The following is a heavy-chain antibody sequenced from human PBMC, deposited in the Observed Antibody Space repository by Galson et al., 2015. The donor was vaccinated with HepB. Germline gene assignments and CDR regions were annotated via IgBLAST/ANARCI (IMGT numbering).Heavy chain of an antibody. CDR1: GFTFGDYA. D-gene: IGHD4-11*01. CDR2: IRSKAYGGTT. J-gene: IGHJ4*02. CDR3: TRDLLGYSNFELGGLNDY. V-gene: IGHV3-49*03. Sequence: SLRLSCAASGFTFGDYAMSWFRQAPGKGLEWVGFIRSKAYGGTTEYAASVEGRFTISRDDSKSIAYLQMNSLKTEDTAVYYCTRDLLGYSNFELGGLNDYWGQGTLVTVSS.